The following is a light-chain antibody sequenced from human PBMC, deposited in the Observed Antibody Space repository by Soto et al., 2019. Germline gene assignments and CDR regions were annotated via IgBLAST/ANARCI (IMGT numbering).Light chain of an antibody. V-gene: IGKV3-11*01. CDR3: QQRNDWVT. CDR1: QSIRNY. J-gene: IGKJ4*01. Sequence: EKVMTQSPATMSVSPGESATLSCRASQSIRNYLAWYQQKPGQAPRLLIYDASNRATGIPARFSGSGSGTDFILTISSLEPEDSGVYYCQQRNDWVTFGGGTKVDIK. CDR2: DAS.